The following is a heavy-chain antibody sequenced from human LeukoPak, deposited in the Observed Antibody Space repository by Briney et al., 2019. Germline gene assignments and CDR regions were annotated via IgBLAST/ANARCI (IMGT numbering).Heavy chain of an antibody. V-gene: IGHV4-4*09. CDR1: GGSINSDY. Sequence: SETLSLTCTVSGGSINSDYWTWIRQPPGKGLEWIGYIFPSGSAYYSPSLKTRVTISVDTSKNQFSLKLTSVTAADTAVYYCARRHHYSYFMDVWGKGTTVTVSS. J-gene: IGHJ6*03. CDR2: IFPSGSA. CDR3: ARRHHYSYFMDV.